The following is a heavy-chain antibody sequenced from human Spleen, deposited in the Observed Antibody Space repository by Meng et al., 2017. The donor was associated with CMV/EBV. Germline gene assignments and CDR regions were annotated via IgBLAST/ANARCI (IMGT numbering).Heavy chain of an antibody. CDR1: GFTVNTNY. CDR3: ARLMFGHWYFDL. V-gene: IGHV3-53*01. CDR2: IYSGGST. J-gene: IGHJ2*01. D-gene: IGHD3-10*02. Sequence: GGSLRLSCAASGFTVNTNYMSWVRQAPGKGLEWVSVIYSGGSTYYADSVKGRFTISRDNSKNTLYLQMNSLRAEDTAVYYCARLMFGHWYFDLWGRGTLVTVSS.